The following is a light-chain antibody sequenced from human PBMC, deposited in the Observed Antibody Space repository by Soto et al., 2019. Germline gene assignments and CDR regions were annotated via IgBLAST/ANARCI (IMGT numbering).Light chain of an antibody. J-gene: IGLJ3*02. V-gene: IGLV2-14*01. Sequence: QSVLTQPASVSGSPGQSITISCTGTSSDVGGYNYVSWYQQHPGKAPKLMIYDVSNRPSGVSNRFSGSKSGNTASLTISGLQAEDEADYYCSSYTSSSTLPGVFGGGTKLTVL. CDR3: SSYTSSSTLPGV. CDR2: DVS. CDR1: SSDVGGYNY.